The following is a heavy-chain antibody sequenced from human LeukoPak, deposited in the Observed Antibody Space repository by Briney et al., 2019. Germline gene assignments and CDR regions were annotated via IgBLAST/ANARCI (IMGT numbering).Heavy chain of an antibody. CDR1: GGSISSSSYY. J-gene: IGHJ5*02. D-gene: IGHD2-2*01. CDR2: IYYSGST. CDR3: ARDTPYCSSTSCLFDP. V-gene: IGHV4-39*02. Sequence: SETLSLTCTVSGGSISSSSYYWGWIRQPPGKGLEWIGSIYYSGSTYYNPSLKSRVTISVDTSKNQFSLKLSSVTAADTAVYYCARDTPYCSSTSCLFDPWGQGTLVTVSS.